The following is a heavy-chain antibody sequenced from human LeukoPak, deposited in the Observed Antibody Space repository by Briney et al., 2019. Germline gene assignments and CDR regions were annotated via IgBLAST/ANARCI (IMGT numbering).Heavy chain of an antibody. D-gene: IGHD3-9*01. J-gene: IGHJ6*02. Sequence: GGSLRLSCAASGFTFSSYAMSWVRQAPGKGLEWVSAISGSGGSTYYADSVKGRFTISRDNSKNTLYLQMNSLRAEDTAVYYCAKSSNILTGYYDFGSGCYYGMDVWGQGTTVTVSS. V-gene: IGHV3-23*01. CDR1: GFTFSSYA. CDR3: AKSSNILTGYYDFGSGCYYGMDV. CDR2: ISGSGGST.